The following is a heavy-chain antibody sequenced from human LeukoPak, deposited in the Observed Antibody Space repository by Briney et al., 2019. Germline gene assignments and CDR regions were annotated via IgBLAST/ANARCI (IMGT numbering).Heavy chain of an antibody. D-gene: IGHD3-3*01. V-gene: IGHV1-18*01. Sequence: ASVKVSCKASGYTFTSYGISWVRQAPGQGLEWRGWISAYIGNTNYAQKLQGRVTMTTDTSTSTAYMELRSLRSDDTAVYYCARARGITIFGVVNNAKYNWFDPWGQGTLVTVSS. CDR3: ARARGITIFGVVNNAKYNWFDP. CDR1: GYTFTSYG. CDR2: ISAYIGNT. J-gene: IGHJ5*02.